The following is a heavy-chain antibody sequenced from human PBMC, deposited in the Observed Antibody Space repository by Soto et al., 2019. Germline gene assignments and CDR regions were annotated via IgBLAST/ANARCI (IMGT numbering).Heavy chain of an antibody. CDR1: GGSISSYY. CDR2: IYYSGST. Sequence: PPESLSLTCTVSGGSISSYYWSWIRQPPGKGLEWIGYIYYSGSTNYNPSLKSRVTISVDTSKNQFSLKLSSVTAADTAVYYCARSSSGWFDYWGKGTLVTV. V-gene: IGHV4-59*01. J-gene: IGHJ5*01. CDR3: ARSSSGWFDY. D-gene: IGHD6-19*01.